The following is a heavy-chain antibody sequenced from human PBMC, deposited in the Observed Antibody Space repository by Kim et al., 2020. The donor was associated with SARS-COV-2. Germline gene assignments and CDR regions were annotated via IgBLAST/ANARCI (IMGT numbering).Heavy chain of an antibody. J-gene: IGHJ6*02. CDR2: VKHSGIT. Sequence: SETLSLTCAVYGGSFSAYSWIWIRQAPGKGLEWLGEVKHSGITKYHPSLKSRVTISVDMSKNQFFLKLPSVTAAGTAVLYCTRGRAGVVPSPILRLGPYYYYYTMYVWGQGTPVTV. D-gene: IGHD3-3*01. CDR1: GGSFSAYS. CDR3: TRGRAGVVPSPILRLGPYYYYYTMYV. V-gene: IGHV4-34*01.